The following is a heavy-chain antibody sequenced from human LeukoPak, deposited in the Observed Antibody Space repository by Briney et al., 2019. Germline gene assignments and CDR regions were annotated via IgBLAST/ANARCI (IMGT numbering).Heavy chain of an antibody. J-gene: IGHJ4*02. CDR1: GFTFRSYW. CDR2: INIDGSTT. CDR3: ARGSPAAV. D-gene: IGHD6-25*01. V-gene: IGHV3-74*01. Sequence: GGSLRLSCAASGFTFRSYWMHWVRHAPGKGLVWVSRINIDGSTTNYADSVKGRFTISRDNAENTMYLQMNSLRSEDSAVYYCARGSPAAVWGQGALVTVSS.